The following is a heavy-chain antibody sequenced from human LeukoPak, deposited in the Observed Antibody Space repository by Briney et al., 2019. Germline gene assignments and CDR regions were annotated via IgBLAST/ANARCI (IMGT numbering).Heavy chain of an antibody. Sequence: PGGSLRLSCAASGFTFSSYAMSWVGQAPGKGLEWVSAISGSGGSTYYAHPVKGRFTISRDNSKNTLYLQMNSLRAEDRAVYYCAKPTMVREVAFDIWGQRTMVTVSS. CDR2: ISGSGGST. V-gene: IGHV3-23*01. CDR3: AKPTMVREVAFDI. J-gene: IGHJ3*02. CDR1: GFTFSSYA. D-gene: IGHD3-10*01.